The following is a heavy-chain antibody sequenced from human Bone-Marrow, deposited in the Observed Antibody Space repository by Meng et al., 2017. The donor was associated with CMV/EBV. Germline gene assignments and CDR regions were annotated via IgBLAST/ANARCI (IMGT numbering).Heavy chain of an antibody. J-gene: IGHJ3*02. CDR2: INSDGSST. D-gene: IGHD2-2*02. V-gene: IGHV3-74*01. CDR1: GFTFSSYW. CDR3: LRQITQLLYEAEFDI. Sequence: GESLKISCAASGFTFSSYWMHWVRQAPGKGLVWVSRINSDGSSTSYADSVKGRFTISRDNAKNTLYLQMNSLRAEDTAVYSCLRQITQLLYEAEFDIWGQGTMVTASS.